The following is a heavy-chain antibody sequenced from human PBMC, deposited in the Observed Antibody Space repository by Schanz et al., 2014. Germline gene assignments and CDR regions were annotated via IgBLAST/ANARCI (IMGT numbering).Heavy chain of an antibody. V-gene: IGHV1-69*04. CDR1: GGTFSSFG. Sequence: VQLEQSGAEVKKPGSSVKVSCKASGGTFSSFGINWVRQAPGQGLEWMGRIIPSLGLAKYEQKLQGRVTMTTDTSTSTDYMELRSLRSDDTALYYCTRGGYSYALSAFDIWGQGTMVTVSS. D-gene: IGHD5-18*01. CDR3: TRGGYSYALSAFDI. CDR2: IIPSLGLA. J-gene: IGHJ3*02.